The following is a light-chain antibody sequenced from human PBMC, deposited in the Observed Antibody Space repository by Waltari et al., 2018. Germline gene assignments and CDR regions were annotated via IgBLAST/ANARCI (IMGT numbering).Light chain of an antibody. V-gene: IGLV7-43*01. J-gene: IGLJ1*01. CDR3: LLYFGGSYV. CDR2: HTN. Sequence: QTVVTQEPSLTVSPGGTVTLTCASSTGAFASDYSPNWFQQKPGQAPRAPIYHTNSKYPWTPARFSGSLLGGKAALTLSGGQPEDEAEYYCLLYFGGSYVFGGGTKVTVL. CDR1: TGAFASDYS.